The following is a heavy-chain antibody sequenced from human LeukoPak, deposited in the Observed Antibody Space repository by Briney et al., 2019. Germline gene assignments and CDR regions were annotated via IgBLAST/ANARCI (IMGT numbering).Heavy chain of an antibody. CDR3: ARDTDTAMAY. CDR2: IYYSGST. D-gene: IGHD5-18*01. V-gene: IGHV4-61*01. J-gene: IGHJ4*02. CDR1: GGSVSSGSYY. Sequence: SETLSLTCTVSGGSVSSGSYYWSWIRQPPGKGLEWIGYIYYSGSTNYNPSLKSRVTISVDTSKNQFSLKLSSVTAADTAVYYCARDTDTAMAYWGQGTLVTASS.